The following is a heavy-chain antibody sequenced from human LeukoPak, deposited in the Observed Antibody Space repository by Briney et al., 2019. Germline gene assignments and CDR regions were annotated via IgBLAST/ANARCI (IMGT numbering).Heavy chain of an antibody. Sequence: ASETLSLTCTVSGGSISSYYWSWIRQPPGKGLEWIGYIYYSGSTNYNPSLKSRGTISVDTSKNQFSLKLSSVTAADTAVYYCARGSSGWYARIDYWGQGTLVTVSS. J-gene: IGHJ4*02. D-gene: IGHD6-19*01. CDR2: IYYSGST. CDR3: ARGSSGWYARIDY. CDR1: GGSISSYY. V-gene: IGHV4-59*01.